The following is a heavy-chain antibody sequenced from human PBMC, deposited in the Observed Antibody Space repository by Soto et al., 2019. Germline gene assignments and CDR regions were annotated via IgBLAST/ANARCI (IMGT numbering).Heavy chain of an antibody. CDR2: IIPIFGTA. Sequence: QVQLVQSGAEVKKPGSSVKVSCKTSGGAFSNFPISWVRQAPGQGLEWLGDIIPIFGTANYAQKFQGRFTITAEEATRTAYTDMNSLRFEGTAVYDCATISVAGRGDNWGQGTLVTVS. CDR1: GGAFSNFP. D-gene: IGHD6-19*01. J-gene: IGHJ4*02. V-gene: IGHV1-69*12. CDR3: ATISVAGRGDN.